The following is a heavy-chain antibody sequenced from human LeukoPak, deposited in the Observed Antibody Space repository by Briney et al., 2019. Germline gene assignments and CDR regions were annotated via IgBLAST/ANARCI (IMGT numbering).Heavy chain of an antibody. CDR1: SYTFTSYG. CDR2: ISAYNGNT. D-gene: IGHD2/OR15-2a*01. J-gene: IGHJ5*02. Sequence: ASVKVSCKASSYTFTSYGISWLRQAPGQGLEWMGWISAYNGNTNYAQKLQGRVTMTTDTSTSTAYMELRSLRSDDTAVYYCARDIDYLNWFDPWGQGTLVTVSS. CDR3: ARDIDYLNWFDP. V-gene: IGHV1-18*01.